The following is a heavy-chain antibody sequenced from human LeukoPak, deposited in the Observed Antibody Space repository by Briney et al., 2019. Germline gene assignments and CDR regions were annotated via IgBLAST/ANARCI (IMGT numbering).Heavy chain of an antibody. D-gene: IGHD3-9*01. CDR3: ARVEVYDILTGYPCGY. V-gene: IGHV1-69*01. Sequence: VASVKVSCKASGGTFSSYAISWVRQAPGQGLEWMGGIIPIFGTANYAQKFQGRVTITADESTSTAYMELSSLRSEDTAVYYCARVEVYDILTGYPCGYWGQGTLVTVSS. CDR1: GGTFSSYA. CDR2: IIPIFGTA. J-gene: IGHJ4*02.